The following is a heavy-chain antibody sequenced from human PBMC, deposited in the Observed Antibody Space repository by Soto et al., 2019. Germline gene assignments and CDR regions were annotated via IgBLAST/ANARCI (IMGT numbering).Heavy chain of an antibody. Sequence: QVQLVESGGGVVQPGRCLRLSCAASGFTFSSYAMHWVRQAPGKGLEWVAVISYDGSNKYYADSVKGRFTISRDNSKNTLYLQMNSLRAEDTAVYYCARDPDSWQQLVISWFDPWGQGTLVTVSS. D-gene: IGHD6-13*01. CDR1: GFTFSSYA. V-gene: IGHV3-30-3*01. CDR2: ISYDGSNK. CDR3: ARDPDSWQQLVISWFDP. J-gene: IGHJ5*02.